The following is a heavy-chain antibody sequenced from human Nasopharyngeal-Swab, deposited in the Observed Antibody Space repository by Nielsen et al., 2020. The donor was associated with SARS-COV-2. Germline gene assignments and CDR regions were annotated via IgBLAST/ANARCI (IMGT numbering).Heavy chain of an antibody. CDR2: VSGTANRT. CDR3: ARDRGTNEVDY. D-gene: IGHD3-10*01. V-gene: IGHV3-23*01. J-gene: IGHJ4*02. Sequence: VRQMPGKGLEWVSTVSGTANRTSYADSVKGRFTISRDNSKNTMYLQMNSLRAEDTAVYYCARDRGTNEVDYWGQGTLVTVSS.